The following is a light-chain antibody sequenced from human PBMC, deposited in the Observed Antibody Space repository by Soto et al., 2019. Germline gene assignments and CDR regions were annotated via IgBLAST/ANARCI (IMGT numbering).Light chain of an antibody. CDR2: EVS. CDR3: CSYAGSPYV. CDR1: SSDVGGYNY. Sequence: QSALTQPRSVSGAPGQSVTISCTGTSSDVGGYNYVSWYQQYPGKAPKLMIYEVSKRPSRVPDRFSGSKFSNTASLTISGVQAEDEADYYCCSYAGSPYVFGTGTKVTVL. V-gene: IGLV2-11*01. J-gene: IGLJ1*01.